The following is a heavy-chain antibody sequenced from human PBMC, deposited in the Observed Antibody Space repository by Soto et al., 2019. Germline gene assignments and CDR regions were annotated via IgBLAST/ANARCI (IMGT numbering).Heavy chain of an antibody. V-gene: IGHV1-69*13. CDR1: GGTFSSYA. Sequence: SVKVSCKASGGTFSSYAIRWVRQAPGQGLEWMGGIIPIFGTANYAQKFQGRVTITADESTSTAYMELSSLRSEDTAVYYCARDTGDFWSGYYTPYGYYYYYYGMDVWGQGTTVTVSS. J-gene: IGHJ6*02. CDR3: ARDTGDFWSGYYTPYGYYYYYYGMDV. CDR2: IIPIFGTA. D-gene: IGHD3-3*01.